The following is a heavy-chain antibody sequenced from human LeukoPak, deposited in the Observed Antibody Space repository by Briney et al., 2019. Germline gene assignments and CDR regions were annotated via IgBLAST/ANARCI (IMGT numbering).Heavy chain of an antibody. J-gene: IGHJ4*02. V-gene: IGHV4-28*01. CDR3: ARSTGSTMFIDY. CDR2: IYYSGNT. Sequence: SDTLSLTCAVSGYSISSDNWWGWIRQPPGKGLEWLGYIYYSGNTDYNPSLKSRVAISVDTSKNQFSLKLSSVTAADTAVYYCARSTGSTMFIDYWGQGTLVTVSS. D-gene: IGHD3-10*02. CDR1: GYSISSDNW.